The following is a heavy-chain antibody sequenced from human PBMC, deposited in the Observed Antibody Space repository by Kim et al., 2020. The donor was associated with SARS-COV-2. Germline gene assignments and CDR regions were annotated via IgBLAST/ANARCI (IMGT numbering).Heavy chain of an antibody. Sequence: ASVKVSCKASGYTFTGYYMHWVRQAPGQGLEWMGWINPNSGGTNYAQKFQGRVTMTRDTSISTAYMELSRLRSDDTAVYYYARGGSSWSYYYYGMDVWGQGTTVTVSS. J-gene: IGHJ6*02. V-gene: IGHV1-2*02. D-gene: IGHD6-13*01. CDR3: ARGGSSWSYYYYGMDV. CDR1: GYTFTGYY. CDR2: INPNSGGT.